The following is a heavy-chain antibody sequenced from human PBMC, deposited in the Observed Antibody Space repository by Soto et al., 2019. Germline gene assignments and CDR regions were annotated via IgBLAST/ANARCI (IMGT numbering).Heavy chain of an antibody. V-gene: IGHV1-69*12. J-gene: IGHJ4*02. D-gene: IGHD5-18*01. CDR3: ASARYSYGYLSPLDY. CDR1: GGTFSSYA. Sequence: QVQLVQSGAEVKKPGSSVKVSCKASGGTFSSYAISWVRQAPGQGLEWMGGIIPIFGTANYAQKFQGRVTITADESTSTAYMELSRLRSEDTAVYYCASARYSYGYLSPLDYWGQGTLVTGSS. CDR2: IIPIFGTA.